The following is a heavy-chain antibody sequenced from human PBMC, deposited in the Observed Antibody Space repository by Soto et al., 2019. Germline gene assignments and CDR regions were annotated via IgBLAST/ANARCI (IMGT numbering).Heavy chain of an antibody. CDR3: AKAPNKVATGGFDY. D-gene: IGHD5-12*01. J-gene: IGHJ4*02. CDR2: ISWNSGNI. CDR1: GFTFDDYA. V-gene: IGHV3-9*01. Sequence: EVQLVESGGGLVQPGRSLRLSCTASGFTFDDYAMHWVRQAPGKGLEWVSGISWNSGNIGYADSVKGRFTISRDNAKNSLYLQRNSLRTEDTALYYCAKAPNKVATGGFDYWGQGTLVTVSS.